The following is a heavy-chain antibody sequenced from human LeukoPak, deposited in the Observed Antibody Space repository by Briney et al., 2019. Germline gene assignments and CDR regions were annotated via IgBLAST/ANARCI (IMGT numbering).Heavy chain of an antibody. V-gene: IGHV4-34*01. CDR3: ARDGYSYGYGY. J-gene: IGHJ4*02. CDR2: INHSGST. D-gene: IGHD5-18*01. CDR1: GGSFSDYY. Sequence: SETLSLTCAVYGGSFSDYYWSWIRQPPGKGLEWIGEINHSGSTNYNPSLKSRVTISVDTSKNQFSLKLSSVTAADTAVYYCARDGYSYGYGYWGQGTLVTVSS.